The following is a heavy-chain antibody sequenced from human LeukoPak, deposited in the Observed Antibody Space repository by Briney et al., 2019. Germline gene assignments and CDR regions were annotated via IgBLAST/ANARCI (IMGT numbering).Heavy chain of an antibody. D-gene: IGHD1-26*01. Sequence: SVKVSCKASGGTFSSYAISWVRQAPGQGLEWMGRIIPILGIANYAQKFQGRVTITADKSTSTAYMELNSLRSEDTAVYYCAKDRDSVGAPNFGAFDSWGQGTLVTVSS. CDR3: AKDRDSVGAPNFGAFDS. CDR2: IIPILGIA. CDR1: GGTFSSYA. J-gene: IGHJ4*02. V-gene: IGHV1-69*04.